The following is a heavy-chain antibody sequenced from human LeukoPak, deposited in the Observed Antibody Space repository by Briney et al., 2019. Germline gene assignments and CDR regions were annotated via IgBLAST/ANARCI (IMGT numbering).Heavy chain of an antibody. J-gene: IGHJ5*02. CDR1: GDTVSSNSAA. V-gene: IGHV6-1*01. CDR3: ARGLTYYYDSSGYCNWFDP. CDR2: TYYRSKWYN. Sequence: SQTLSLTCAISGDTVSSNSAAWNWIRQSPSRGLEWLGRTYYRSKWYNDYAVSVKSRITINPDTSKNQFSLQLNSVTPEDTAVYYCARGLTYYYDSSGYCNWFDPWGQGTLVTVSS. D-gene: IGHD3-22*01.